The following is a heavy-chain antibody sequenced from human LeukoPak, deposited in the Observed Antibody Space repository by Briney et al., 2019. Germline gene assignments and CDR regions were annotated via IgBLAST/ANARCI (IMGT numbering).Heavy chain of an antibody. CDR3: ARVVLVVAAGYNWFDS. J-gene: IGHJ5*01. CDR2: ISAYNGNT. Sequence: ASVKVSCKASGYTFTSYGISWVRQAPGQGLEWMGWISAYNGNTNNAQKVQGRVTMTTDTSTSTAYMELRSLRSDDTAVYYCARVVLVVAAGYNWFDSWGQGTLVTVSS. CDR1: GYTFTSYG. D-gene: IGHD2-15*01. V-gene: IGHV1-18*01.